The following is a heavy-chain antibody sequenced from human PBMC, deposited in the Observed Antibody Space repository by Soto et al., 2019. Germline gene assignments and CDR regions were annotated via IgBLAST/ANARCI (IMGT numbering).Heavy chain of an antibody. CDR3: ARNLMDYDILTGYYMGDYFDY. Sequence: ASVKVSCKASGYTFTSYAMHWVRQAPGQRLEWMGWINAGNGNTKYSQKFQGRVTITRDTSASTAYMELSSLRSEDTAVYYCARNLMDYDILTGYYMGDYFDYWGQGTLVTVSS. CDR1: GYTFTSYA. D-gene: IGHD3-9*01. J-gene: IGHJ4*02. CDR2: INAGNGNT. V-gene: IGHV1-3*01.